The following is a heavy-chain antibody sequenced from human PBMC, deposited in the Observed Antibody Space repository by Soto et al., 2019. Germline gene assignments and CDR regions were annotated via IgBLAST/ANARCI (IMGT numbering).Heavy chain of an antibody. CDR3: AKDSKVGAARYYFDY. D-gene: IGHD2-15*01. V-gene: IGHV3-53*05. CDR1: GFTVNIIY. Sequence: GASLRLSCAVSGFTVNIIYMSWVRQDPGKGLQWVSILYSGGTTYYADSVKGRFTVSRDISKNTVNLQMNSLRIEDTAVYYCAKDSKVGAARYYFDYWGQGT. CDR2: LYSGGTT. J-gene: IGHJ4*02.